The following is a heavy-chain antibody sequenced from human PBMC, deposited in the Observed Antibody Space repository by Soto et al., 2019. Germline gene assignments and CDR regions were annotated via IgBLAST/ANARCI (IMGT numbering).Heavy chain of an antibody. CDR2: ISYDGSNK. Sequence: GGSLRLSCAASGFTFSSYGMHWVRQAPGKGLEWVAVISYDGSNKYYADSVKGRFTISRDNSKNTLYLQMNSLRAEDTAVYYCAKDPYGEYYYYGMDVWGQGTTVTVSS. CDR1: GFTFSSYG. J-gene: IGHJ6*02. D-gene: IGHD4-17*01. V-gene: IGHV3-30*18. CDR3: AKDPYGEYYYYGMDV.